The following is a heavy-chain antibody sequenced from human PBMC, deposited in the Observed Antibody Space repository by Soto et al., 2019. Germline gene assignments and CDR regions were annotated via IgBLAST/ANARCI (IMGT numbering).Heavy chain of an antibody. J-gene: IGHJ6*02. D-gene: IGHD2-21*02. CDR1: GGPISSFY. CDR3: ARDLWGYCGADCYPLDV. Sequence: SETLSPIRTVSGGPISSFYWSWIRQPPWKGLEWIGYMYNTGSTIYNPSLKSRVTISVDTSKNQFSLKLNSVTAADTAVYYCARDLWGYCGADCYPLDVWGQGTTVTVS. CDR2: MYNTGST. V-gene: IGHV4-59*01.